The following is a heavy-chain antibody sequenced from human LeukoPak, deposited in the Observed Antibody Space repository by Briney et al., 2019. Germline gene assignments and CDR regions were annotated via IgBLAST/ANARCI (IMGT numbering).Heavy chain of an antibody. CDR1: GYTFTSYG. Sequence: ASVKVSCKASGYTFTSYGISWVRQAPGQGLEWMGWISAYNGNTNYAQKLQGRVTMTTDTSTSTAYMELRSLRSDDTAGYYCARVIVESEYYYDSSGYRANWFDPWGPGTLVTVSS. V-gene: IGHV1-18*01. D-gene: IGHD3-22*01. CDR3: ARVIVESEYYYDSSGYRANWFDP. J-gene: IGHJ5*02. CDR2: ISAYNGNT.